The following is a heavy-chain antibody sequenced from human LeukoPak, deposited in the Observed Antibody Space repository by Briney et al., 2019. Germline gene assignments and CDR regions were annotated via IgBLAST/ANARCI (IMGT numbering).Heavy chain of an antibody. V-gene: IGHV1-69*05. CDR1: GGTFSSYA. Sequence: AASVKVSCKASGGTFSSYAISWVRQAPGQGLEWMGGIIPIFGTANYAQKFQGRVTITRHTFISTAYMELSSLRSEDTAVYYCARVTYYYDFDASGVYYYMDVWGKGTTVTVSS. D-gene: IGHD3-22*01. J-gene: IGHJ6*03. CDR3: ARVTYYYDFDASGVYYYMDV. CDR2: IIPIFGTA.